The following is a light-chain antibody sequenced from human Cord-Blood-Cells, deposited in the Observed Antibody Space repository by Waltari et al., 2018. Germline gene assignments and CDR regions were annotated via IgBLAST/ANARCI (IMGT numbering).Light chain of an antibody. CDR2: DAS. V-gene: IGKV3-11*01. J-gene: IGKJ3*01. CDR3: QQRSNWPPF. Sequence: EIVLTQSPATLSLSPGERATLSCRASQSVSSYLAWYQQKPGQAPRLRIYDASNRATGIPARFSGSGSGTDFTLTISSLEPEDFAVYYCQQRSNWPPFFGPGTKVDIK. CDR1: QSVSSY.